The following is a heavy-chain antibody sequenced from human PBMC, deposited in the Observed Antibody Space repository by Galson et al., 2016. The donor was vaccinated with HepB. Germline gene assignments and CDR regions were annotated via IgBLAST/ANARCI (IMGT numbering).Heavy chain of an antibody. Sequence: SLRLSCAASGFSFSSHGMHWVRQAPGKGLQWVAVVSYDGYHDRYVGAVKGRFTISRDNAKNTVFLQLNSLRTEDTAVYYCARGAREFEYWGQGTLVTVSS. D-gene: IGHD3-10*01. V-gene: IGHV3-30*03. CDR2: VSYDGYHD. CDR3: ARGAREFEY. CDR1: GFSFSSHG. J-gene: IGHJ4*02.